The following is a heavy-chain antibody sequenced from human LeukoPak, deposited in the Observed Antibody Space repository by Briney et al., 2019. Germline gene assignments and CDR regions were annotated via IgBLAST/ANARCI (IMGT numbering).Heavy chain of an antibody. CDR1: GFTFSSYA. J-gene: IGHJ4*02. CDR2: ISGSGGST. D-gene: IGHD1-26*01. Sequence: GSLRLSFSASGFTFSSYAMSWVRQAPGKGLEWVSAISGSGGSTYYADSVKGRFTISRDNSKNTLYLQMNSLRAEDTAVYYCAKHIRSGSYSGIDYWGQGTLVTVSS. CDR3: AKHIRSGSYSGIDY. V-gene: IGHV3-23*01.